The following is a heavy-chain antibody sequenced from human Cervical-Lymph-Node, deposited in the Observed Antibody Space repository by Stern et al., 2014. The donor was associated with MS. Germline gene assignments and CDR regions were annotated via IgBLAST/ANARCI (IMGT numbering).Heavy chain of an antibody. CDR2: IRSKGNNYAT. D-gene: IGHD1-1*01. CDR3: ARLGYRDSFDY. V-gene: IGHV3-73*01. J-gene: IGHJ4*02. Sequence: EVHLVESGGGLVQPGGSLKLSCVASGFIFSDSAVHWVRQAPGKGLEWGGRIRSKGNNYATAYAASLKGRFTISRDDSKNTAYLQMSSLKTEDTAVYYCARLGYRDSFDYWGQGTLVTVSS. CDR1: GFIFSDSA.